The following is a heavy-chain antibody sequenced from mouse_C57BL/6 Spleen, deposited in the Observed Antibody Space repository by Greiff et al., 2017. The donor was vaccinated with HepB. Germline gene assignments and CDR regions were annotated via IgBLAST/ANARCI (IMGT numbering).Heavy chain of an antibody. D-gene: IGHD1-1*01. CDR2: IYPGDGDT. CDR1: GYAFSSSW. Sequence: VQLQESGPELVKPGASVKISCKASGYAFSSSWMNWVKQRPGKGLEWIGRIYPGDGDTNYNGKFKGKATLTADKSSSTAYMQLSSLTSEDSAVYFCARGVYYGNPFDYWGQGTTLTVSS. J-gene: IGHJ2*01. V-gene: IGHV1-82*01. CDR3: ARGVYYGNPFDY.